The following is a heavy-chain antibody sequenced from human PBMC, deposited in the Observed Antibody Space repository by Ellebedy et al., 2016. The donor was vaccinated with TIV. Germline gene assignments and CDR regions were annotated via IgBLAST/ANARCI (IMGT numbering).Heavy chain of an antibody. CDR2: ISGSST. V-gene: IGHV3-23*01. Sequence: GESLKISCAASGFTFSSYAMSWVRQAPGKGLEWVSTISGSSTYYADSVQGRFTISRDNSKNTLYLQMNSLRAEDTAVYYCARGRMADFDYWGQGTLGNVSP. CDR1: GFTFSSYA. D-gene: IGHD5-24*01. CDR3: ARGRMADFDY. J-gene: IGHJ4*02.